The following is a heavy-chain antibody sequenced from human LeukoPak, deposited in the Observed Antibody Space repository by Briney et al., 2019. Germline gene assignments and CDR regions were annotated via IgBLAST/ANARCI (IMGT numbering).Heavy chain of an antibody. CDR2: IYSGGST. Sequence: PGGSLRLSCAASGFTFSGYSMNWVRQAPGKGLEWVSVIYSGGSTYYADSVKGRFTISRDNSKNTLYLQMNSLRAEDTAVYYCARVGYSSGYYWFDPWGQGTLVTVSS. J-gene: IGHJ5*02. V-gene: IGHV3-66*01. CDR3: ARVGYSSGYYWFDP. D-gene: IGHD3-22*01. CDR1: GFTFSGYS.